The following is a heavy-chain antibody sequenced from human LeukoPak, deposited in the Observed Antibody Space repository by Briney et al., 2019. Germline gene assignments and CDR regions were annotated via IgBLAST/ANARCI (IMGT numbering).Heavy chain of an antibody. CDR1: GFTFSDYY. Sequence: PGGSLRLSCAASGFTFSDYYMTWIRQAPGKGLEWLSYISGSGDRKFYADSVKGRFTISRDNAKNSLYLQMNSLRAEDTAVYYCARRTYSNYFFAYWGQGTLVTVSS. J-gene: IGHJ4*02. CDR3: ARRTYSNYFFAY. V-gene: IGHV3-11*01. D-gene: IGHD4-11*01. CDR2: ISGSGDRK.